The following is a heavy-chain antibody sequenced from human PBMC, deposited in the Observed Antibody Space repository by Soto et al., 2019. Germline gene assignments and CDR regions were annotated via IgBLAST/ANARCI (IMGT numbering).Heavy chain of an antibody. CDR2: IIPIFGTA. D-gene: IGHD1-1*01. Sequence: SVKVSCKASGGTFSSYAISWVRQAPGQGLEWMGGIIPIFGTANYAQKFQGRVTITADESTSTAYMELSSLRSEDTAVYYCARRAGTASSGVWYYYYGMDVWGQGTTVTVSS. CDR3: ARRAGTASSGVWYYYYGMDV. V-gene: IGHV1-69*13. J-gene: IGHJ6*02. CDR1: GGTFSSYA.